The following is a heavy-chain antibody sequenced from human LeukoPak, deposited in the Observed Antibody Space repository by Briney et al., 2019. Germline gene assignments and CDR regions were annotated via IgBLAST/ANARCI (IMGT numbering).Heavy chain of an antibody. CDR2: IYYSGST. CDR3: ARLRYCSSTTCYYFDS. V-gene: IGHV4-39*01. CDR1: GVSISSSTYY. D-gene: IGHD2-2*01. J-gene: IGHJ4*02. Sequence: SETLSLTCTVSGVSISSSTYYWGWIRQPPGKVLEWIGSIYYSGSTFYNPSLKSRVTISVDTSKNQFSLKLSSVTAADTAVYYCARLRYCSSTTCYYFDSWGQGTLVTVSS.